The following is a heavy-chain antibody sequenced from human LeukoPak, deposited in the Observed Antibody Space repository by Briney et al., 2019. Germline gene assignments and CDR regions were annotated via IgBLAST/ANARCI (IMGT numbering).Heavy chain of an antibody. J-gene: IGHJ4*02. CDR2: ISYDGSNK. Sequence: GGSLRLSCAASGFTFSSYGMHWVRQAPGKGLEWVAVISYDGSNKYYADSVKGRFTISRDNSKNTLYLQMNSLRAEDTAVYYCARYYSHTSAWSEGGLDQWGQGTLVTVSS. CDR3: ARYYSHTSAWSEGGLDQ. V-gene: IGHV3-30*03. D-gene: IGHD6-19*01. CDR1: GFTFSSYG.